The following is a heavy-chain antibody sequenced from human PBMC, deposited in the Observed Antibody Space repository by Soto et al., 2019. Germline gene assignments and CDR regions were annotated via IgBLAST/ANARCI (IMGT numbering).Heavy chain of an antibody. D-gene: IGHD2-8*02. CDR3: ARDKITGLFDY. CDR1: GGPFSGYY. J-gene: IGHJ4*02. V-gene: IGHV4-34*01. Sequence: QVQLQQWGAGLLKPSETLSLTCAVYGGPFSGYYWTWIRHPPGTGLGWIGEINHSGRTNYNPSLKSRVTISVDTSKNQFSLKLTSVTAADTAVYYCARDKITGLFDYWGQGTLVTVSS. CDR2: INHSGRT.